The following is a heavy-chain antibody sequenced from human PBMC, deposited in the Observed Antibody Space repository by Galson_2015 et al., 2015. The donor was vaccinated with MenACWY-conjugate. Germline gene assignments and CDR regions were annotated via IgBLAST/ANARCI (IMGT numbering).Heavy chain of an antibody. V-gene: IGHV1-69*13. CDR3: ARDRPPSSYVRTKYYYYYYGMDV. D-gene: IGHD1-26*01. CDR1: GGTFSSYA. CDR2: IIPIFGTA. Sequence: SVKVSCKASGGTFSSYAISWVRQAPGQGLEWMGGIIPIFGTANYAQKFQGRVTITADESTSTAYMELSSLRSEDTAVYYCARDRPPSSYVRTKYYYYYYGMDVWGQGTTVTVSS. J-gene: IGHJ6*02.